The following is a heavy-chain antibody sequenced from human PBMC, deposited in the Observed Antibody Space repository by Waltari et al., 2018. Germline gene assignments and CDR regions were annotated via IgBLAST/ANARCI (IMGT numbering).Heavy chain of an antibody. D-gene: IGHD3-10*01. CDR2: IYHSGST. V-gene: IGHV4-38-2*01. Sequence: QVQLQESGPGLVKPSETLSLTCAVSGYSISSRYYWGWIRQPPGKGLEWIGSIYHSGSTYYNPSLKSRVTISVDTSKNQFSLKLSSVTAEDTGVYYCARHSAKSFSSWFFNLWGRGTLVTVSS. CDR3: ARHSAKSFSSWFFNL. J-gene: IGHJ2*01. CDR1: GYSISSRYY.